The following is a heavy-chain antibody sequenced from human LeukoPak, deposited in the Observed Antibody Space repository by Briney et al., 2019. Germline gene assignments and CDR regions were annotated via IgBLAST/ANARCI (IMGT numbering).Heavy chain of an antibody. CDR1: GGSISSSSDY. V-gene: IGHV4-39*01. Sequence: PSETLSLTCTVSGGSISSSSDYWGWIRQSPGKGLEWIGNIYYSGSTYYNPSLKSRVTISVDTSKNQFSLKLSSVTAADAAVYYCSRRSSSGWYLDYWGQGTLVTVSS. D-gene: IGHD6-19*01. J-gene: IGHJ4*02. CDR2: IYYSGST. CDR3: SRRSSSGWYLDY.